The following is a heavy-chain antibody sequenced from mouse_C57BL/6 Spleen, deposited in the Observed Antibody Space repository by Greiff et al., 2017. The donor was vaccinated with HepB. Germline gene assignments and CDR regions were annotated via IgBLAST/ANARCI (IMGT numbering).Heavy chain of an antibody. Sequence: DVMLVESGGGLVKPGGSLKLSCAASGFTFSSYTMSWVRQTPEKRLEWVATISGGGGKTYYPDSVKGRFTISRDNAKNTLYLQMSSLRSEDTALYYCARLYYSNYIFAYWGQGTLVTVSA. J-gene: IGHJ3*01. CDR3: ARLYYSNYIFAY. D-gene: IGHD2-5*01. CDR1: GFTFSSYT. V-gene: IGHV5-9*01. CDR2: ISGGGGKT.